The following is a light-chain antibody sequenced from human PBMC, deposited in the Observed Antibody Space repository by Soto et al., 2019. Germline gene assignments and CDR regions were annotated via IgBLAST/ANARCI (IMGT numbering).Light chain of an antibody. CDR2: AAS. Sequence: EIVLTQSPGTLSLSPGERATLSCRASQSVSSAYLAWYQHKPGQPHTLLIYAASSRVTGIPDRFSGSGSGTDFTLTISRLEPEDFAVYYCQQYGSSSTWTFGQGTKVEMK. V-gene: IGKV3-20*01. CDR1: QSVSSAY. J-gene: IGKJ1*01. CDR3: QQYGSSSTWT.